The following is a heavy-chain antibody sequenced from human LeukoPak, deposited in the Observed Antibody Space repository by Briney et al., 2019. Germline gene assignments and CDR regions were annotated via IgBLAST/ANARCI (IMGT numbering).Heavy chain of an antibody. CDR1: GFTFSSYS. CDR2: INWNGGST. J-gene: IGHJ6*03. CDR3: AREGWELLANYYMDV. Sequence: GGSLRLSCAASGFTFSSYSMNWVRQAPGKVLEWVSGINWNGGSTGYADSVKGRFTISRDNAKNSLYLQMNSLRAEDTALYYCAREGWELLANYYMDVWGKGTTVTVSS. D-gene: IGHD1-26*01. V-gene: IGHV3-20*04.